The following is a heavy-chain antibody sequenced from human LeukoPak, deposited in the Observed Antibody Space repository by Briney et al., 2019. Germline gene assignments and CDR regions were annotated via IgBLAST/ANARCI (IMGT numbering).Heavy chain of an antibody. V-gene: IGHV3-23*01. D-gene: IGHD3-16*02. Sequence: GGSLRLSCAASGFTFSNYAMIWVRQAPEKGLEWVSTIHGGGDVTYYADSVKGRFTISRDNSRNTLYLQMNSLRAEDTAVYYCAKALSSSFYYFDLGGRGTLVTVSS. CDR3: AKALSSSFYYFDL. CDR1: GFTFSNYA. CDR2: IHGGGDVT. J-gene: IGHJ2*01.